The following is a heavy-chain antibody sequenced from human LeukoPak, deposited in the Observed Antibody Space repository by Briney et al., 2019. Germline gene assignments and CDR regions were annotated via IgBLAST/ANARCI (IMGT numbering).Heavy chain of an antibody. Sequence: ASVKVSCKASGNIFTNYAMHWVRQAPGQRLEWMGWINGGNGNTKYSQEFQGRVTITRDTSASTAYMELSSLRSEDMAVYYCARSVYYYGSGSYPNPFDYWGQGTLVTVSS. J-gene: IGHJ4*02. CDR3: ARSVYYYGSGSYPNPFDY. D-gene: IGHD3-10*01. V-gene: IGHV1-3*03. CDR2: INGGNGNT. CDR1: GNIFTNYA.